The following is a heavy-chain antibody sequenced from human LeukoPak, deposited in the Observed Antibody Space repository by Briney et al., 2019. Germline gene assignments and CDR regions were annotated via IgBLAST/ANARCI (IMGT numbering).Heavy chain of an antibody. D-gene: IGHD3-16*01. J-gene: IGHJ4*02. Sequence: PGKSLRLSCAASGPSPNNYAMHWVRQAPGKGLEWVAVIWHDGLNKFYADFLKGRFTISRDFSKDTVYLQMSGLTVEDTAVYYCAKAGQRSYAEAFDSWGQGTLVTVSS. CDR2: IWHDGLNK. V-gene: IGHV3-33*06. CDR3: AKAGQRSYAEAFDS. CDR1: GPSPNNYA.